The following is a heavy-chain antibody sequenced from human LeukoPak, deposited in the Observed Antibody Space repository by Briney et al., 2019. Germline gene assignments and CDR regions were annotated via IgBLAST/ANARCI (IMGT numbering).Heavy chain of an antibody. D-gene: IGHD2-8*01. CDR2: IETSGST. V-gene: IGHV4-61*02. J-gene: IGHJ5*02. CDR3: ARALCINGICEWFDP. Sequence: PSETLTLTCTVSGASISSGGYFWSWIRQPAGKGVQWIGRIETSGSTNYNPSLKSRVTTSVGTSKNQFSLNLRSVTAADTAVYYCARALCINGICEWFDPWGQGTLVTVSS. CDR1: GASISSGGYF.